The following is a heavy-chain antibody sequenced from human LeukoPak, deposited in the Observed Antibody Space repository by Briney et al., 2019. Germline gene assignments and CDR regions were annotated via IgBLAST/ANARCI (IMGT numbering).Heavy chain of an antibody. J-gene: IGHJ4*02. CDR2: ISYDGSNK. Sequence: GGSLRLSCAASGFTFSSYGMHWVRQAPGKGLEWVAVISYDGSNKYYADSVKGRFTISRDNSKSTLYLQMNSLRAEDTAVYYCAKMGVGYCSSTSCYWSFDYWGQGTLVTVSS. CDR1: GFTFSSYG. CDR3: AKMGVGYCSSTSCYWSFDY. D-gene: IGHD2-2*01. V-gene: IGHV3-30*18.